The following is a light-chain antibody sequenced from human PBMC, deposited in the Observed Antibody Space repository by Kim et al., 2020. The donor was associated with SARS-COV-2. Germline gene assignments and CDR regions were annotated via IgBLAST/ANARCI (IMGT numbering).Light chain of an antibody. CDR3: QQYYSYPWT. CDR2: DAS. Sequence: DIQMTQSPSTLSASVGDRVTITCRASRSVSRWLAWYQQTPGKAPKLVIFDASSLQSGVPSRFSGSGSGTEFTLTISSLLPDDFATFYCQQYYSYPWTFGQGTKV. J-gene: IGKJ1*01. V-gene: IGKV1-5*01. CDR1: RSVSRW.